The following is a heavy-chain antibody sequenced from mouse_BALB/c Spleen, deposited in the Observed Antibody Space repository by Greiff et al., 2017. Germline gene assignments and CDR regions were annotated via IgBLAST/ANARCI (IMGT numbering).Heavy chain of an antibody. Sequence: EVMLVESGGGLVQPGGSLKLSCAASGFTFSSYTMSWVRQTPEKRLEWVAYISNGGGSTYYPDTVKGRFTISRDNAKNTLYLQMSSLKSEDTAMYYCANLYYYGSRDYAMDYWGQGTSVTVAS. CDR3: ANLYYYGSRDYAMDY. CDR1: GFTFSSYT. CDR2: ISNGGGST. J-gene: IGHJ4*01. V-gene: IGHV5-12-2*01. D-gene: IGHD1-1*01.